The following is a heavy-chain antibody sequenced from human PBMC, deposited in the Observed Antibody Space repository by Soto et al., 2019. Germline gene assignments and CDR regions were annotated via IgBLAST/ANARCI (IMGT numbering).Heavy chain of an antibody. Sequence: GGSLRLSCAASGFTFRNYAIHWVRQAPGKGLEWVAVISRDGSHKYYLDSVKGRFTISRDNSKDTVNLLMNSLRDDDSAMYYCARSRNSAVADSFDFWGQGTLVTVSS. J-gene: IGHJ4*02. CDR3: ARSRNSAVADSFDF. CDR1: GFTFRNYA. V-gene: IGHV3-30*04. CDR2: ISRDGSHK. D-gene: IGHD1-26*01.